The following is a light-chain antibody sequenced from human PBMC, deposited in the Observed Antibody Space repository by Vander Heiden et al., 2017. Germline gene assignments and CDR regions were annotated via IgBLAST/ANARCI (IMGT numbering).Light chain of an antibody. CDR3: QQYSDSLRT. J-gene: IGKJ1*01. Sequence: EIVLTQSPGTLSLSLGERATLSCRSSHSISVTYLAWYQQKPGQAPSLLIYGASSRSTGIPDRFSGSGSGTDFTLTISRLEPDDFAVFYCQQYSDSLRTFGQGTKVEIK. V-gene: IGKV3-20*01. CDR1: HSISVTY. CDR2: GAS.